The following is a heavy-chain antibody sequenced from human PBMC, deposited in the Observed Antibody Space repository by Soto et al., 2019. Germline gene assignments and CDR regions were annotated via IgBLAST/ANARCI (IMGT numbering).Heavy chain of an antibody. V-gene: IGHV3-23*01. CDR2: ISGSGEDT. CDR3: AKDQSNLGWFDP. J-gene: IGHJ5*02. CDR1: GFSFVSYT. D-gene: IGHD4-4*01. Sequence: EVQLLESGGGLVQPGGSLRLACAASGFSFVSYTMHWVRQTPGKGLEWVSSISGSGEDTYYGDTGKGRFTISRDNLKNVLFLQMDSLRAEDTAIYFCAKDQSNLGWFDPWGQGTLVTVSS.